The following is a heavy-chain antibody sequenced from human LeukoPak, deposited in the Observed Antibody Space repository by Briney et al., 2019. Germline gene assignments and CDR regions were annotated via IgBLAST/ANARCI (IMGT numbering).Heavy chain of an antibody. CDR1: GFIFDDYG. CDR3: ARDLGYKDYVSAFDI. V-gene: IGHV3-20*04. Sequence: RSGGSLRLSCAASGFIFDDYGMTWVRQTPGRGLEWVSGINWIGGSTGYADSVKGRFTISRDNAKNSLYLHMNSLRAEDTALYFCARDLGYKDYVSAFDIWGQGTMVTVSS. J-gene: IGHJ3*02. CDR2: INWIGGST. D-gene: IGHD5-24*01.